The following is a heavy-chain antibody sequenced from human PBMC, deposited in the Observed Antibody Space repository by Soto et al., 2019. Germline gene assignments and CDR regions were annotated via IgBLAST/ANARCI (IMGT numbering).Heavy chain of an antibody. CDR3: AKHSRETSTCCGED. V-gene: IGHV3-23*01. CDR1: GFTFSNYA. J-gene: IGHJ4*02. Sequence: LRLSCAASGFTFSNYAMSWVRQAPGRGLEWVSGISDSAGSTYYADSVKGRFTISRDNSENTLYLQMNSLRAEDTAVYYCAKHSRETSTCCGEDCGKGTLVTVSS. CDR2: ISDSAGST. D-gene: IGHD2-21*01.